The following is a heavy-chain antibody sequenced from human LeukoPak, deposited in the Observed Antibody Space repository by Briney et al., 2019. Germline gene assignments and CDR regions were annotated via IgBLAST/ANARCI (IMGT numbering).Heavy chain of an antibody. CDR1: GYTFTSYG. CDR2: ISAYNGNT. D-gene: IGHD6-6*01. Sequence: ASVKVSCKASGYTFTSYGISWVRQAPGQGLEWMGWISAYNGNTNYAQKLQGRVTMTTVTSTSTAYMELRSLRSDDTAVYYCTRVVAARTATTYYYYYYMDVWGKGTTVTVSS. V-gene: IGHV1-18*01. J-gene: IGHJ6*03. CDR3: TRVVAARTATTYYYYYYMDV.